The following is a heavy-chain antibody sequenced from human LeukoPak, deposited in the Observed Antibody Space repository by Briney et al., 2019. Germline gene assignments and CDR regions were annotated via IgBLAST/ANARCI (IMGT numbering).Heavy chain of an antibody. CDR2: ISYDGSNK. V-gene: IGHV3-30-3*01. CDR3: ARGGAVAVLYYFDY. CDR1: GFTFSSYA. Sequence: GRSLRLSCAASGFTFSSYAMHWVRQAPGKGLEWVAAISYDGSNKYYADSVKGRFTISRDNSKNTLYLQMNSLRAEDTAVYYCARGGAVAVLYYFDYWGQGTLVTVSS. D-gene: IGHD6-19*01. J-gene: IGHJ4*02.